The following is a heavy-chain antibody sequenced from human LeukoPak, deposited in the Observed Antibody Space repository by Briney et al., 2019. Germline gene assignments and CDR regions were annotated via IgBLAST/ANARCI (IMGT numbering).Heavy chain of an antibody. Sequence: GASVKVSCKASGYTFTSYGISWVRQAPGQGLEWMGWISAYNGNTNYAQKLQGRVTMTTDTSTSTAYMELRSLRSDDTAVYYSARHRGWMGSGGAFDPWGQGTLVTVSS. V-gene: IGHV1-18*01. CDR2: ISAYNGNT. CDR1: GYTFTSYG. J-gene: IGHJ5*02. D-gene: IGHD4/OR15-4a*01. CDR3: ARHRGWMGSGGAFDP.